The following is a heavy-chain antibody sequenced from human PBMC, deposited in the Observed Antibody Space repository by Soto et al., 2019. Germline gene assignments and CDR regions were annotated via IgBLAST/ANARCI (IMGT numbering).Heavy chain of an antibody. D-gene: IGHD6-13*01. CDR2: IKGKTDGGTT. V-gene: IGHV3-15*07. CDR3: TTDLPNPYSSSWYGHYYYGMDV. Sequence: PGGSLRLSCAASGFTFSNAWMNWVRQAPGKGLEWVGRIKGKTDGGTTDYAAPVKGRFTISRDDSKNTLYLQMNSLKTEDTAVYYCTTDLPNPYSSSWYGHYYYGMDVWGQGTTVTVSS. J-gene: IGHJ6*02. CDR1: GFTFSNAW.